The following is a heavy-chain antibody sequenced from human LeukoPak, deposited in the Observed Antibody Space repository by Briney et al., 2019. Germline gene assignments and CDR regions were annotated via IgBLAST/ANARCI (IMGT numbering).Heavy chain of an antibody. CDR3: ARGIESYGDYGY. CDR1: GGSISGSY. V-gene: IGHV4-59*01. CDR2: MYNSGST. D-gene: IGHD4-17*01. J-gene: IGHJ4*02. Sequence: SETLSLTCTVSGGSISGSYWSWIRQPPGKGLEWIAYMYNSGSTNYNPSLKSRVTISIDTSKNQFSLKLSSLTAADSAIYYCARGIESYGDYGYWGQGILVTVSS.